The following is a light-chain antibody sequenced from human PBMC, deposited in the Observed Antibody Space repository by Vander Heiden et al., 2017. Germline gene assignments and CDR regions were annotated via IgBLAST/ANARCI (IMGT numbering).Light chain of an antibody. J-gene: IGKJ4*01. V-gene: IGKV3-20*01. CDR3: QQQGSSPLT. CDR2: GAS. CDR1: QSVSSSY. Sequence: ESVLTRSPGTLSLSPGVRATLSCRARQSVSSSYLAWYQQKPGQAPRLLIYGASSRATGIPDRFSGSGSGTDFTLTISRLEPEDFAVYYCQQQGSSPLTFGGGTKVDIK.